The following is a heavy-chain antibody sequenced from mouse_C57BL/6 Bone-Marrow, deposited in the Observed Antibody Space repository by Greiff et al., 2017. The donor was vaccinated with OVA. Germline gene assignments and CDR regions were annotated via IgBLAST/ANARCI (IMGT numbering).Heavy chain of an antibody. CDR3: ARRGGIYYGSSYADYFDY. D-gene: IGHD1-1*01. V-gene: IGHV1-72*01. CDR1: GYTFTSYW. Sequence: VQLQQPGAELVKPGASVKLSCKASGYTFTSYWMHWVKQRPGRGLEWIGRIDPNSGGTKYNEKFKSKATLTVDKPSSTAYMQLSSLTSEDSAVYYCARRGGIYYGSSYADYFDYWGQGTTLTVSS. CDR2: IDPNSGGT. J-gene: IGHJ2*01.